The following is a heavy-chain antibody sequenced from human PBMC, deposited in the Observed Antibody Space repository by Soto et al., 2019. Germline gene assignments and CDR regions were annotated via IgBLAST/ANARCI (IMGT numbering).Heavy chain of an antibody. CDR3: ARGVNTMVRGVISNYYDYYGMDV. Sequence: SETLSLTCAVYGGSFSGYYWSWIRQPPGKGLEWIGEINHSGSTNYNPSLKSRVTISVDTSKNQFSLKLSSVTAADTAMYYCARGVNTMVRGVISNYYDYYGMDVWGQGTTVPVSS. V-gene: IGHV4-34*01. J-gene: IGHJ6*02. D-gene: IGHD3-10*01. CDR1: GGSFSGYY. CDR2: INHSGST.